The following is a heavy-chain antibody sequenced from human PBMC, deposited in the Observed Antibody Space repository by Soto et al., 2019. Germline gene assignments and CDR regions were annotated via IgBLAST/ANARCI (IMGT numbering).Heavy chain of an antibody. Sequence: QVQLQESGPGLVKPSETLSLTCTVSGGAVSGSYWSWIRQPPGKGLEWIGYTYHSGSAKYNPSLNSRLTMSVDTSKNQFSLNLSSVTAADTAVYYCARDQSGTQYFDLWGRGTLVIVSS. V-gene: IGHV4-59*02. J-gene: IGHJ2*01. CDR2: TYHSGSA. CDR3: ARDQSGTQYFDL. D-gene: IGHD1-7*01. CDR1: GGAVSGSY.